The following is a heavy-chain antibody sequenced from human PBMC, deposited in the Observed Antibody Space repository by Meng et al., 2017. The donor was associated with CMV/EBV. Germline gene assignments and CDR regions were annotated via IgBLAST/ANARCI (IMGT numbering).Heavy chain of an antibody. CDR3: AKEGLEYLAAGYNWFDP. V-gene: IGHV3-23*01. D-gene: IGHD6-13*01. CDR2: ISGSGGST. Sequence: ETLSLTCAPSGFTFSSYAMSWVRQAPGKGLEWVSAISGSGGSTYYADSVKGRFTISRDNSKNTLYLQMNSLRAEDTAVYYCAKEGLEYLAAGYNWFDPWGQGTLVTVSS. CDR1: GFTFSSYA. J-gene: IGHJ5*02.